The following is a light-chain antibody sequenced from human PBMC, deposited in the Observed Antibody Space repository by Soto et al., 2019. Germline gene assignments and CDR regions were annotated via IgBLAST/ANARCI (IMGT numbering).Light chain of an antibody. V-gene: IGLV2-14*03. J-gene: IGLJ1*01. CDR3: SSYTSTSTYV. CDR2: DVS. CDR1: SSDVGGYNY. Sequence: QPVLTQPASVSGSPGQSITISCTGTSSDVGGYNYVSWYQQHPGKAPKLIIYDVSNRPSGVSNRFSGSKSGNTASLTISGLQAEDDTDYYCSSYTSTSTYVFGTGTKVTVL.